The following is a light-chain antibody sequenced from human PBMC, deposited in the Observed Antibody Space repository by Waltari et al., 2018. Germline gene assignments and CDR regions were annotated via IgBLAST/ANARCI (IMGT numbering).Light chain of an antibody. CDR2: DAS. V-gene: IGKV3-20*01. J-gene: IGKJ1*01. CDR1: QSVSRT. Sequence: ELVLTQSPGTLSLSPGDRATLSCRASQSVSRTLAWYQQKPVQAPRLLIYDASSRATGIPDRFSGSGSGTDFSLTISRLEPEDFAVYYCQKYGTLPATFGQGTKVEIK. CDR3: QKYGTLPAT.